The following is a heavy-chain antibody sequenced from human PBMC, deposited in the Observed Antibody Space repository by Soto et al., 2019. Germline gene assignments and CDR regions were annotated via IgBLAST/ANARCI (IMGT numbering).Heavy chain of an antibody. D-gene: IGHD4-17*01. V-gene: IGHV3-74*01. CDR2: INTDGSST. CDR3: ATPYGDNVGSN. Sequence: EVQLVESGGGLVQPGGSLRLSCAASGFTFSSYWMHWVRQAPGKGLVWVSRINTDGSSTSYADSVKGRFTISRDNAKNTLYLQMNSLRAEDTAVYYCATPYGDNVGSNWGQGTLVTVSS. J-gene: IGHJ4*02. CDR1: GFTFSSYW.